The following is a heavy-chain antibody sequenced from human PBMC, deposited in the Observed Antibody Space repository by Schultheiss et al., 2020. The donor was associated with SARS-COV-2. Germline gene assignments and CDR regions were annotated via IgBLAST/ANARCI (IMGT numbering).Heavy chain of an antibody. CDR2: VNPNSGAT. Sequence: ASVKVSCKASGYSFIDYYIHWVRQAPGQGLEWMGCVNPNSGATNYAQTFQGRVTMTTDTSTSTAYMELRSLSSDDTAVYYCARGSHGDSHDYWGQGTLVTVSS. CDR3: ARGSHGDSHDY. D-gene: IGHD4-17*01. V-gene: IGHV1-2*02. CDR1: GYSFIDYY. J-gene: IGHJ4*02.